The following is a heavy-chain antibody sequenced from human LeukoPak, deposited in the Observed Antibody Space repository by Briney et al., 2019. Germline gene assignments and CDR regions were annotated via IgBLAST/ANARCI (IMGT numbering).Heavy chain of an antibody. V-gene: IGHV3-48*03. CDR1: GFTFSSYE. Sequence: GGSLRLSCAASGFTFSSYEMNWVRQAPGKGLEWVSYISSSGSTIYYADSVKGRFTISRDNAKNSPYLQMNSLRAEDTAVYYCARDFFAPGIPAANYMDVWGKGTTVTVSS. J-gene: IGHJ6*03. CDR2: ISSSGSTI. D-gene: IGHD6-13*01. CDR3: ARDFFAPGIPAANYMDV.